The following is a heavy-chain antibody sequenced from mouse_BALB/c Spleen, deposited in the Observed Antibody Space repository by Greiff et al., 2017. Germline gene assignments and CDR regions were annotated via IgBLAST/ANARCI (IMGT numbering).Heavy chain of an antibody. Sequence: VQLQQSGAELVRPGTSVKVSCKASGYAFTNYLIEWVKQRPGQGLEWIGYINPYNGGTSYNQKFKGKATLTVDKSSSTAYMELNSLTSEDSAVYYCARYDDGRMDYWGQGTSVTVSS. D-gene: IGHD2-14*01. V-gene: IGHV1-54*01. J-gene: IGHJ4*01. CDR1: GYAFTNYL. CDR3: ARYDDGRMDY. CDR2: INPYNGGT.